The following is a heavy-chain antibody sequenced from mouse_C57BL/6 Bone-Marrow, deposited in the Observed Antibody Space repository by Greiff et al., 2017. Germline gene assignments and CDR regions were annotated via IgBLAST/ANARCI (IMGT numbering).Heavy chain of an antibody. CDR2: IHPNSGST. J-gene: IGHJ2*01. CDR1: GYTFTSYW. V-gene: IGHV1-64*01. CDR3: AIAYYYGSSYDY. Sequence: QVQLQQPGAELVKPGASVKLSCKASGYTFTSYWMHWVKQRPGQGLEWIGMIHPNSGSTNYNEKFKSKATLTVDKSSSTAYMQLSSLTSEDSAVYYCAIAYYYGSSYDYWGQGTTLTVSS. D-gene: IGHD1-1*01.